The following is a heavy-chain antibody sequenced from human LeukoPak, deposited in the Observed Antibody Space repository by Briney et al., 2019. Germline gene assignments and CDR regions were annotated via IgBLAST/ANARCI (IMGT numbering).Heavy chain of an antibody. CDR2: IIPIFGTA. CDR3: ARVDYYDSSGYYSPQDAFDI. Sequence: ASVKVSCKASGGTFSSYAIGWVRQAPGQGLEWMGGIIPIFGTANYAQKFQGRVTITADESTSTAYMELSSLRSEDTAVYYCARVDYYDSSGYYSPQDAFDIWGQGTMVTVSS. CDR1: GGTFSSYA. V-gene: IGHV1-69*13. D-gene: IGHD3-22*01. J-gene: IGHJ3*02.